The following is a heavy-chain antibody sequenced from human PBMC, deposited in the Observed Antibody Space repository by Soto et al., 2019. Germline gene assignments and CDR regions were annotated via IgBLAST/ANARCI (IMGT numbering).Heavy chain of an antibody. V-gene: IGHV1-69*01. CDR3: ASGVWGLGGSSGWPDYAFDV. Sequence: QVQLVQSGAAVRKPGSSVKVSCKASGGTFTQYAITWVRQAPRQGLAWMGGIVPLPGTTNYAQQFRGRVTISAAESTSTAYLELSSLISEDTAVYYCASGVWGLGGSSGWPDYAFDVWGQGTMVIVSS. D-gene: IGHD6-19*01. J-gene: IGHJ3*01. CDR1: GGTFTQYA. CDR2: IVPLPGTT.